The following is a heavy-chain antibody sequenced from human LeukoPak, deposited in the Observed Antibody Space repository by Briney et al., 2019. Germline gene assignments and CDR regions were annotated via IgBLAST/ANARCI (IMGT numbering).Heavy chain of an antibody. CDR3: AREGFDY. J-gene: IGHJ4*02. CDR1: GFTFSSYS. Sequence: GGSLRRSCAASGFTFSSYSMNWVRQAPGKGLEWVSSVSSSSYIYYADSVKGRFTISRDNAKNSLYLQMNSLRAEDTAVYYCAREGFDYWGQGTLVTVSS. CDR2: VSSSSYI. V-gene: IGHV3-21*01.